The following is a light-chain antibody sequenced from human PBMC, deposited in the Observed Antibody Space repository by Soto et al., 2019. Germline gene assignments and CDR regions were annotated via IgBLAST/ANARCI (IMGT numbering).Light chain of an antibody. J-gene: IGKJ5*01. Sequence: EIVLTQSPGTLSLSPGERATLSCRASQSVSYYLAWYQQKPGQAPRLLIYDASSRATGVPDRFSGSGSGTDFTLTISRLEPDDSATYYCQPVHTYPITFGQGTRLEI. V-gene: IGKV3-20*01. CDR2: DAS. CDR3: QPVHTYPIT. CDR1: QSVSYY.